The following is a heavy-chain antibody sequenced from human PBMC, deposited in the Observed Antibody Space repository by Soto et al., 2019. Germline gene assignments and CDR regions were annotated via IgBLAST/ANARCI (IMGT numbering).Heavy chain of an antibody. CDR3: GRVMRSLLSITALDT. CDR2: ISAYNGNT. CDR1: GYTFTSYG. Sequence: ASVKVSCKASGYTFTSYGISWVRQAPGQGLEWMGWISAYNGNTNYAQKLQGRVTMTRDTSTSTVYMALSSLRSEDTAIYFCGRVMRSLLSITALDTWGQGTLVTVSS. V-gene: IGHV1-18*04. D-gene: IGHD3-10*01. J-gene: IGHJ5*02.